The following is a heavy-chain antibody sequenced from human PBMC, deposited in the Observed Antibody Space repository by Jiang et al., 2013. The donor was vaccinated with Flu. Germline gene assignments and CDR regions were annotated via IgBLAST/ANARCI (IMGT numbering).Heavy chain of an antibody. CDR3: AKERGNGEVVPAAINY. J-gene: IGHJ4*02. V-gene: IGHV3-23*04. D-gene: IGHD2-2*02. CDR2: ISGSGGST. CDR1: GFTFSNYA. Sequence: QLVESGGGLVQPGGSLRLSCAASGFTFSNYAMTWVRQAPGKGLQWVSGISGSGGSTSYADSVKGRFTISRDNSKNTLYPQMNSLRAADTAVYYCAKERGNGEVVPAAINYWGQGTLVTVSS.